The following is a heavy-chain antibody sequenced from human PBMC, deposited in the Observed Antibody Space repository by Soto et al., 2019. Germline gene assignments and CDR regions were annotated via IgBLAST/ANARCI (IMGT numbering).Heavy chain of an antibody. CDR2: MYFSGST. CDR3: AREYSSGWARGFDP. CDR1: GGSISSYY. J-gene: IGHJ5*02. Sequence: SETLSLTCTVSGGSISSYYWSWIRQPPGKGLEWIGYMYFSGSTNYNPSLKSRVTISVDTSKNQFSLKLSSVTAADTAVYYCAREYSSGWARGFDPWRQGTLVTVSS. V-gene: IGHV4-59*01. D-gene: IGHD6-19*01.